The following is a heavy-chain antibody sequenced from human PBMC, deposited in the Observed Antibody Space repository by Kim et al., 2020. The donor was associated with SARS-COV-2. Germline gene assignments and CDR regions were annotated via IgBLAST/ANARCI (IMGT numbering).Heavy chain of an antibody. J-gene: IGHJ5*02. D-gene: IGHD3-10*01. CDR1: GFTFSRYS. CDR2: ISSGGSYI. CDR3: ARDFGDYDRVS. V-gene: IGHV3-21*01. Sequence: GGSLRLSCAASGFTFSRYSMNWVRQAPGKGLEWVSSISSGGSYIYYADSVKGRFTISRDNAKNSLYLQMDRLRAEDTAVYYCARDFGDYDRVSWGQGTLVTVSS.